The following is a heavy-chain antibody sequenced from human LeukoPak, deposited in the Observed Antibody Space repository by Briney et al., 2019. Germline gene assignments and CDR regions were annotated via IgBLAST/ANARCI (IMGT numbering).Heavy chain of an antibody. CDR1: GASISSYY. J-gene: IGHJ3*02. V-gene: IGHV4-59*08. D-gene: IGHD1-26*01. Sequence: SETLSLTCNVSGASISSYYWRWVRQPPGKGLEWLGYMYDSGPTNYNPSFRSGVTTSVDTSRNQYFLKLNSVTAADTAVYYCARHTLVGARNAFDIWGQGTMVTVSS. CDR3: ARHTLVGARNAFDI. CDR2: MYDSGPT.